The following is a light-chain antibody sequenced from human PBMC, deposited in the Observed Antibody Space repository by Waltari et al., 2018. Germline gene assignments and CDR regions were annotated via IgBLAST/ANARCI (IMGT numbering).Light chain of an antibody. J-gene: IGLJ2*01. V-gene: IGLV2-8*01. CDR2: DVN. CDR1: SSDIGGYNY. CDR3: SSYADSTNLI. Sequence: QSALTQPPSASGSPGQSVTISCTGSSSDIGGYNYFSWYQQHPGKAPKLMIYDVNKRPSGVPDRFSGSKSGNTASLTIAGLQAEDEADFYCSSYADSTNLIFGGGTKLTVL.